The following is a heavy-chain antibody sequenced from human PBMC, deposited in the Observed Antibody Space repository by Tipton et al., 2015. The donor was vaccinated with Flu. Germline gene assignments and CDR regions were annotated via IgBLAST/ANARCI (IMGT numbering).Heavy chain of an antibody. CDR2: IIKSGDTT. CDR1: GFTFTDYA. CDR3: ARDSDYGSGSYWIDY. D-gene: IGHD3-10*01. Sequence: SLRLSCAASGFTFTDYAMGWVRQAPGKGLEWVSIIIKSGDTTYYADSVRGRFTLSRDNSKNTMYLQMNSLRAEDTAVYYCARDSDYGSGSYWIDYWGQGTLVIVSS. V-gene: IGHV3-23*01. J-gene: IGHJ4*02.